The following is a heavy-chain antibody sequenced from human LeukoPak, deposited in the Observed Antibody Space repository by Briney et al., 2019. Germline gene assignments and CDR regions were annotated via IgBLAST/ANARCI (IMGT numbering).Heavy chain of an antibody. CDR3: ARDLPVTIDY. Sequence: GGSLRLSCAASGYTFSSYSMNWVRQAPGKGLEWVSSISSSSSYIYYADSVKGRFTISRDNAKNSLYLQMNSLRAEDTAVYYCARDLPVTIDYWGQGTLVTVSS. CDR1: GYTFSSYS. CDR2: ISSSSSYI. V-gene: IGHV3-21*01. D-gene: IGHD4-17*01. J-gene: IGHJ4*02.